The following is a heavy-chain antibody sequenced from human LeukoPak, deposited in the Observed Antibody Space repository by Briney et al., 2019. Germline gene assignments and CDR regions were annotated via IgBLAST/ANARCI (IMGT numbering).Heavy chain of an antibody. CDR3: ARVGWKGIAVPIDY. CDR1: GFTFDDYG. D-gene: IGHD6-19*01. CDR2: INWDGSST. Sequence: GGSLRLSCAASGFTFDDYGMSWVRQGPGKGLQWVSGINWDGSSTGYADSVKGRFTISRDNAKNSLYLQMNSLRAEDTAVYYCARVGWKGIAVPIDYWGQGTLVTVSS. J-gene: IGHJ4*02. V-gene: IGHV3-20*04.